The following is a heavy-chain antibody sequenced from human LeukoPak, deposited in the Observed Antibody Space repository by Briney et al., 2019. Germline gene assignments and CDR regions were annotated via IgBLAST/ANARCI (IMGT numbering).Heavy chain of an antibody. D-gene: IGHD3-9*01. CDR2: INHSGST. CDR3: ARSRTFYDILTGYIIWFDP. V-gene: IGHV4-34*01. J-gene: IGHJ5*02. CDR1: GGSFSGYY. Sequence: PSETLSLTCAVYGGSFSGYYWSWIRQPPGKGLEWIGEINHSGSTNYNPSLKSRVTISVDTSKNQFSLKLSSVTAADTAVYYCARSRTFYDILTGYIIWFDPWGQGTLVTVSS.